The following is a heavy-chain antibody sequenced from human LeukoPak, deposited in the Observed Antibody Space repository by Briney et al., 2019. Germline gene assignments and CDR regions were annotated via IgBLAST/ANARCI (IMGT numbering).Heavy chain of an antibody. V-gene: IGHV1-69*13. J-gene: IGHJ5*02. CDR3: ARAVLRYFDWLHPNWFDP. Sequence: SVKVSCKASVGTFSSYAISWVRPAPGQGLEWMGGIIPIFGTANYAQKFQGRVTITADESTSTAYMELSSLRSEDTAVYYCARAVLRYFDWLHPNWFDPWGQGTLVTVSS. CDR2: IIPIFGTA. CDR1: VGTFSSYA. D-gene: IGHD3-9*01.